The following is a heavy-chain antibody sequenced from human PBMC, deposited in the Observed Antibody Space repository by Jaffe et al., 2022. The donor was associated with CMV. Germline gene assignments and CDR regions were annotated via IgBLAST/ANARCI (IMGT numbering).Heavy chain of an antibody. J-gene: IGHJ4*02. CDR1: GGSISSSSYY. V-gene: IGHV4-39*01. CDR3: ARHVAHFDY. CDR2: VYYSGSTYY. Sequence: QLQLQESGPGLVKPSETLSLTCTVSGGSISSSSYYWGWIRQPPGKGLDWIGNVYYSGSTYYYYNPSLKSRVTISVDTSKNQFSLKLSSVTAADTAVYYCARHVAHFDYWGQGTLVTVSS.